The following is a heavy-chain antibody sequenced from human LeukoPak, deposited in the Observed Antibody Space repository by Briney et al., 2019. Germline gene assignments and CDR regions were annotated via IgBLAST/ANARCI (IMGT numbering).Heavy chain of an antibody. V-gene: IGHV4-39*01. Sequence: SETLSLACTVSGGSISSSSYYWGWIRQPPGKGLEWIGSIYYSGSTYYNPSLKSRVTISVDTSKNQFSLKLSSVTAADTAVYYCARHTTYGYSYAYDYWGQGTLVTVSS. CDR3: ARHTTYGYSYAYDY. D-gene: IGHD5-18*01. J-gene: IGHJ4*02. CDR2: IYYSGST. CDR1: GGSISSSSYY.